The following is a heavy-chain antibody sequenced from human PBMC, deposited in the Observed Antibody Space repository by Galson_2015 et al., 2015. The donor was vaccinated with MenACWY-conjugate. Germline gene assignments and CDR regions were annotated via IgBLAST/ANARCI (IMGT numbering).Heavy chain of an antibody. CDR3: AKDPTWGGISVYYYYMDV. V-gene: IGHV3-23*01. Sequence: SLRLSCAASGFTFSDYAMTWVRQAPGKGLEWVSAISGNGESTYYADSVKGRFTIFRDNSKNTLYLQLSSLRAEDTAIYYCAKDPTWGGISVYYYYMDVWGEGTPVTVSS. J-gene: IGHJ6*03. CDR2: ISGNGEST. D-gene: IGHD3-10*01. CDR1: GFTFSDYA.